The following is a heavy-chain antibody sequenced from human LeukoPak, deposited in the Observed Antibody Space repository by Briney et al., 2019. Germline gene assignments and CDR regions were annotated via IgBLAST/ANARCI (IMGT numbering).Heavy chain of an antibody. CDR3: ARALVVTDDAFDI. V-gene: IGHV3-66*01. CDR1: GLTVSSNY. D-gene: IGHD3-22*01. CDR2: IYSGRST. Sequence: PGGSLRLSCVASGLTVSSNYMSWVRQAPGKGLEWVSVIYSGRSTNYADSVKGRFTISRDNSKNTLYLQMNSLRAEDTAVYYCARALVVTDDAFDIWGQGTMVTVSS. J-gene: IGHJ3*02.